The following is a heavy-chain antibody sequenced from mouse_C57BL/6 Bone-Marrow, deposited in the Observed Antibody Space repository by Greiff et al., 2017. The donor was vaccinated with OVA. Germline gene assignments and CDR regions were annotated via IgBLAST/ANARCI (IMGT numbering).Heavy chain of an antibody. CDR2: ISYDGSN. V-gene: IGHV3-6*01. J-gene: IGHJ4*01. CDR1: GYSITSGYY. Sequence: EVKLVESGPGLVKPSQSLSLTCSVTGYSITSGYYWNWIRQFPGNKLEWMGYISYDGSNNYNPSLKNRISITRDTSKNQFFLKLNSVTTEDTATYYCARGGNWDVDYAMDYWGQGTSVTVSS. D-gene: IGHD4-1*01. CDR3: ARGGNWDVDYAMDY.